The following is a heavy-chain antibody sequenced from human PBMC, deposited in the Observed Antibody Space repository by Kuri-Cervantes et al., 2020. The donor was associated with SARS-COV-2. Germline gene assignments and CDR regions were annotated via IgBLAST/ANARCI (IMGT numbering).Heavy chain of an antibody. CDR3: ARDSIAATGTLLGY. D-gene: IGHD6-13*01. CDR2: ISHDGKNK. CDR1: GFNFSRTD. J-gene: IGHJ4*02. V-gene: IGHV3-30*03. Sequence: GESLKISCAASGFNFSRTDMHWVRQAPGKGLEWVAVISHDGKNKKCIASGKGRFTISRDNSKNTLYLQMNSLRAEDTAVYYCARDSIAATGTLLGYWGQGTLVTVSS.